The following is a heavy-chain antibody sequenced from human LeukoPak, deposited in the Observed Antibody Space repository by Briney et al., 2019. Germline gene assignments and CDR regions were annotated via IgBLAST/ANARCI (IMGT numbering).Heavy chain of an antibody. CDR2: ISWNSGSI. Sequence: GGSLRLSCAASGFTFDDYAMHWVRQAPGKGLEWVSGISWNSGSIGYADSVKGRFTISRVNAKNSLYLQMNSLRAEDTALYYCAKDIGYYYDSSGYDYWGQGTLVTVSS. CDR1: GFTFDDYA. J-gene: IGHJ4*02. D-gene: IGHD3-22*01. CDR3: AKDIGYYYDSSGYDY. V-gene: IGHV3-9*01.